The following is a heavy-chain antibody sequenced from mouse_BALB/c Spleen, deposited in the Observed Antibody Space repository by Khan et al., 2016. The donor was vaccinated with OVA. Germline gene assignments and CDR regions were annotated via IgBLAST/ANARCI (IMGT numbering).Heavy chain of an antibody. D-gene: IGHD2-3*01. V-gene: IGHV1S137*01. CDR1: DYIFTDYA. J-gene: IGHJ2*01. Sequence: QVRLQQSGPELVRPGVSVKISCKGSDYIFTDYAIYWVKQSHAKSLEWVGLISTYSGNTNYNQKFKVKATMTVDKSSSTAYMELARLTSEDSAIYYCARPAYDGYYDYWGQGTTLTVSS. CDR2: ISTYSGNT. CDR3: ARPAYDGYYDY.